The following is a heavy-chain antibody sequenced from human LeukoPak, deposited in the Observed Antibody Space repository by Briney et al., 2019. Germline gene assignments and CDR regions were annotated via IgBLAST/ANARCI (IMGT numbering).Heavy chain of an antibody. J-gene: IGHJ4*02. CDR2: IYYSGST. CDR1: GGSISSGGYY. Sequence: SQTLSLTCTVSGGSISSGGYYWGWIRQHPGRGLEWIVYIYYSGSTYYNPSLKRRVTISVDTSKNQFSLKLSSVTAADTAVYYCARRPLDYDSSGSSFDYWGQGTLVTVSS. V-gene: IGHV4-31*03. D-gene: IGHD3-22*01. CDR3: ARRPLDYDSSGSSFDY.